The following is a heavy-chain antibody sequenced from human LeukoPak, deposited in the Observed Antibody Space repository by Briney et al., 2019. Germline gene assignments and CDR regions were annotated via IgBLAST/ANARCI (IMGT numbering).Heavy chain of an antibody. J-gene: IGHJ4*02. D-gene: IGHD3-10*01. CDR2: VYYSGST. CDR1: GGSMRSYY. CDR3: ARGDYYFDY. Sequence: SETLSLTCTVSGGSMRSYYWSWIRQPPGKGLEWIGYVYYSGSTNYNPSLKSRVTISVDTSKNQFSLNLSSVTAADTAVYYCARGDYYFDYWGQGSLVTVSS. V-gene: IGHV4-59*08.